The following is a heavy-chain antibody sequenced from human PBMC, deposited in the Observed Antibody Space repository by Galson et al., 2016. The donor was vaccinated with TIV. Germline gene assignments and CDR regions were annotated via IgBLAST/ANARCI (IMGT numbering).Heavy chain of an antibody. V-gene: IGHV3-9*01. D-gene: IGHD3-3*01. CDR2: ISWDSGSV. J-gene: IGHJ3*02. CDR1: GFAFDDYA. CDR3: AKSDTIFGVVIGYDALDM. Sequence: SLRLSCAASGFAFDDYAMYWVRQVPGKGLEWVSGISWDSGSVGYGDSVKGRFSISRDNAKNYLYLQMNSLRAEDTALYYCAKSDTIFGVVIGYDALDMWGQGTMVTVSS.